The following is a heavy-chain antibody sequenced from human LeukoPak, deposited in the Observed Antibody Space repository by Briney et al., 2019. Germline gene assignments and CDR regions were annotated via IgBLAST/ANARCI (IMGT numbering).Heavy chain of an antibody. J-gene: IGHJ4*02. D-gene: IGHD3-3*01. V-gene: IGHV4-39*07. CDR2: IYYSGST. Sequence: PSETLSLTCTVSGDSISSSSYYWGWIRQPPGKGLEWIGSIYYSGSTYYNPSLKSRVTISVDTSKNQFSLKLSSVTAADTAVYYRARIRPMFWSGYYTNYFDYWGQGTLVTVSS. CDR1: GDSISSSSYY. CDR3: ARIRPMFWSGYYTNYFDY.